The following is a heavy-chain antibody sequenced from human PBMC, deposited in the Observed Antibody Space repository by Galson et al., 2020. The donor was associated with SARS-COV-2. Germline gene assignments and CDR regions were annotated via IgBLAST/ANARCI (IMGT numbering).Heavy chain of an antibody. CDR2: IIPILGIA. CDR1: GGTFSSYA. Sequence: ASVKVSCKASGGTFSSYAISWVRQAPGQGLEWMGRIIPILGIANYAQKFQGRVTITADKSTSTAYMELSSLRSEDTAVYYCARGEVVVVTAPGANYYYYGMDVWGQGTTVTVSS. CDR3: ARGEVVVVTAPGANYYYYGMDV. D-gene: IGHD2-21*02. J-gene: IGHJ6*02. V-gene: IGHV1-69*04.